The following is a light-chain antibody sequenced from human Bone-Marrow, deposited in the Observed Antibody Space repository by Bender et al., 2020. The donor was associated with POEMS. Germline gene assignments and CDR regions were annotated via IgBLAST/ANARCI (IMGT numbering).Light chain of an antibody. V-gene: IGLV4-69*01. J-gene: IGLJ3*02. CDR1: SGRSSYA. Sequence: QLVVTQSPSASASLGASVKLSCTLSSGRSSYAITWHQFQPQKGPRYLMKLNSDGSHMKGDGIPDRFSGSSSGAERYLTISSLQSEDEADYYCQTWGTGTNWVFGGGTKLTVL. CDR2: LNSDGSH. CDR3: QTWGTGTNWV.